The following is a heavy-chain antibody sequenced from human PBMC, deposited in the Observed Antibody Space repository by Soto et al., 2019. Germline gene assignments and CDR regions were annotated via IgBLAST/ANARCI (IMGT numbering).Heavy chain of an antibody. V-gene: IGHV4-34*01. CDR1: GGSFSGYY. Sequence: PSETLSITCAVYGGSFSGYYWSWIRQPPGKGLEWIGEINHSGSTNYNPSLKSRVTISVDTSKNQFSLKLSSVTAADTAVYHCARGGQRIRSSWYVGFDYWGQGNLVT. CDR3: ARGGQRIRSSWYVGFDY. D-gene: IGHD6-13*01. CDR2: INHSGST. J-gene: IGHJ4*02.